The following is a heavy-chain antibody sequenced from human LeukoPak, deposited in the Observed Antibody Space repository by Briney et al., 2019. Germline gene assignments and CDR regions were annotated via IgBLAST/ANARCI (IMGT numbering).Heavy chain of an antibody. CDR3: AKDGGNGYSHDAFDI. V-gene: IGHV3-33*06. CDR2: IWNDGSQK. Sequence: GGSLRLSCAASGFTFSTYGMHWVRQAPGKGLEWLAVIWNDGSQKYYADSVKGRFAVSRDNSKNTLFLQVNRLRVEDTAIYYCAKDGGNGYSHDAFDIWGQGTMVTVSS. CDR1: GFTFSTYG. J-gene: IGHJ3*02. D-gene: IGHD5-24*01.